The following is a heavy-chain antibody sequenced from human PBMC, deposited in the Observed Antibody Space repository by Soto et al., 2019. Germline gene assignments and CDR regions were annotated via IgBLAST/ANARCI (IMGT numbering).Heavy chain of an antibody. Sequence: ASETLSLTCTVSGVSISSGGYYWSWIRQHPGKGLEWIGYIYYSGSTYYNPSLKSRVTISVDTSKNQFSLKLSSVTAADTAVYYCARDKGWSGAFDIWGQGTMVTVSS. CDR1: GVSISSGGYY. D-gene: IGHD2-15*01. J-gene: IGHJ3*02. CDR3: ARDKGWSGAFDI. CDR2: IYYSGST. V-gene: IGHV4-31*03.